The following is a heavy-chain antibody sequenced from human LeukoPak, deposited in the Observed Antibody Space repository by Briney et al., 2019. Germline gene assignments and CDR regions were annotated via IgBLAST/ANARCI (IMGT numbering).Heavy chain of an antibody. V-gene: IGHV3-15*01. Sequence: GGSLRLSCAASEFDFSSHAMTWVRQAPGKGLEWIGRIKSKTDGGTTDYAAPVKGRFTISRDDSKNTLYLQINSLKTEDTAVYYCTTDPQRGYYFDYWGQGTLVTVSS. D-gene: IGHD5-24*01. CDR2: IKSKTDGGTT. J-gene: IGHJ4*02. CDR1: EFDFSSHA. CDR3: TTDPQRGYYFDY.